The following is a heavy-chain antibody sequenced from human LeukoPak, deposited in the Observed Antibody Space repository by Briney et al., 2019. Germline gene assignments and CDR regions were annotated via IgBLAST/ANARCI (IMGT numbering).Heavy chain of an antibody. Sequence: GGSLRLSCAASGFTFSSCGMHWVRQAPGKGLEWVAVISYDGSNKYYADSVKGRFTISRDNSKNTLYLQMNSLRAEDTAVYYCAKSVVPAAMLISWFDPWGQGTLVTVSS. CDR3: AKSVVPAAMLISWFDP. J-gene: IGHJ5*02. CDR1: GFTFSSCG. D-gene: IGHD2-2*01. CDR2: ISYDGSNK. V-gene: IGHV3-30*18.